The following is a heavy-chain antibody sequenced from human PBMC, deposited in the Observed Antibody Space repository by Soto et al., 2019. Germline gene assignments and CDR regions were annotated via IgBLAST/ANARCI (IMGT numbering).Heavy chain of an antibody. CDR3: ARVLDSSGYYVDY. CDR1: GGSFSGYY. V-gene: IGHV4-34*01. D-gene: IGHD3-22*01. J-gene: IGHJ4*02. CDR2: INHSGST. Sequence: QVQLQQWGAGLLKPSETLSLTCAVYGGSFSGYYWSWIRQPPGKGLEWIGEINHSGSTNYNPSLKSRVTISVDTSQNQFSLTLSSVTAADTAVYYCARVLDSSGYYVDYWGQGTLVTVSS.